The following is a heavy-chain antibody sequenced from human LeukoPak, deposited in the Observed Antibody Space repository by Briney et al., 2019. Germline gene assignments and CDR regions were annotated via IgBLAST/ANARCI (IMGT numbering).Heavy chain of an antibody. CDR1: GFTISTYW. Sequence: GGSLRLSCAASGFTISTYWMTWVRQAPGKGLEWVANIKEDGSDKYYVDSVKGRFTISRDNAKSSLYLQMNGLRAEDTAVYFCARDSGWFRFDSWGQGTLVTVSS. D-gene: IGHD6-13*01. CDR2: IKEDGSDK. V-gene: IGHV3-7*03. J-gene: IGHJ4*02. CDR3: ARDSGWFRFDS.